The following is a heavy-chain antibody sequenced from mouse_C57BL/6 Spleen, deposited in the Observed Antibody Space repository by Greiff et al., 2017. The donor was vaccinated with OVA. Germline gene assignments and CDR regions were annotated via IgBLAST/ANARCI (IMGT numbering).Heavy chain of an antibody. CDR2: INYDGSST. CDR3: AKFITTVGYFDY. V-gene: IGHV5-16*01. CDR1: GFTFSDYY. D-gene: IGHD1-1*01. J-gene: IGHJ2*01. Sequence: EVQRVESEGGLVQPGSSMKLSCTASGFTFSDYYMAWVRQVPEKGLEWVANINYDGSSTYYLDSLKSRFIISRDNAKNILYLQMSSLKSEDTATYYCAKFITTVGYFDYWGQGTTLTVSS.